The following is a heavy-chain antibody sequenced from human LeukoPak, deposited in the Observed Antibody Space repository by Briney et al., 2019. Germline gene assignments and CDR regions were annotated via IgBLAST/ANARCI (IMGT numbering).Heavy chain of an antibody. D-gene: IGHD3-10*01. CDR3: ARDGTMVRGPYNWFDP. CDR2: IIPIFGTA. CDR1: EGTFSSYA. V-gene: IGHV1-69*01. J-gene: IGHJ5*02. Sequence: GASVNVSCKASEGTFSSYAISWVRQAPGQGLEWMGGIIPIFGTANYAQKFQGRVTITADESTSTAYMELSSLRSEDTAVYYCARDGTMVRGPYNWFDPWGQGTLVTVSS.